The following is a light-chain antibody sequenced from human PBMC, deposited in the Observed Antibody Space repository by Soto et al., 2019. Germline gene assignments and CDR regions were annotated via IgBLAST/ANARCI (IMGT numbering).Light chain of an antibody. J-gene: IGKJ5*01. CDR3: QQTYSTPIT. CDR2: AAS. Sequence: AIRMTQSPSSFSASTGDRVTITCRASQGISSYLAWYQQKPGKAPKLLIYAASTLQSGVPSRFSGSGPGTDFTLTISSLQAEDSATYYCQQTYSTPITFGQGTRLAIK. V-gene: IGKV1-8*01. CDR1: QGISSY.